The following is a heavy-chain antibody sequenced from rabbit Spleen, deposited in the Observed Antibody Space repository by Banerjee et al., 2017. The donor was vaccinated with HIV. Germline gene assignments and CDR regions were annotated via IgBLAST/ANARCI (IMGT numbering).Heavy chain of an antibody. CDR2: IDLLFGTT. Sequence: QEHLVESGGGLVQPGGSLKLSCKASRFDFNSGGVSWVRQAPGKGLEWIGYIDLLFGTTYYANWVNGRFTISSHNAQNTLYLQLHSLIAADTATYFCVRGASDSGYYSLWGPGTLVTVS. J-gene: IGHJ4*01. CDR3: VRGASDSGYYSL. D-gene: IGHD1-1*01. CDR1: RFDFNSGG. V-gene: IGHV1S47*01.